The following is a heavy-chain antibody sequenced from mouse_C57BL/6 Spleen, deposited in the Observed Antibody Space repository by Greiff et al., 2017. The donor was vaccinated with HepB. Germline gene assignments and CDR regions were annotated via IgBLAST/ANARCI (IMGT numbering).Heavy chain of an antibody. Sequence: EVQRVESGPELVKPGASVKMSCKASGYTFTDYNMHWVKQSHGKSLEWIGYINPNNGGTSYNQKFKGKATLTVNKSSSTAYMELRSLTSEDSAVYYCARPYGYGSSSWFAYWGQGTLVTVSA. CDR1: GYTFTDYN. CDR2: INPNNGGT. CDR3: ARPYGYGSSSWFAY. D-gene: IGHD1-1*01. J-gene: IGHJ3*01. V-gene: IGHV1-22*01.